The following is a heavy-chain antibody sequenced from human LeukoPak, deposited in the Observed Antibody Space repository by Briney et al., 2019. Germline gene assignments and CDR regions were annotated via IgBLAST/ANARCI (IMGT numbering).Heavy chain of an antibody. D-gene: IGHD3-22*01. CDR2: INQDGRAK. V-gene: IGHV3-7*01. Sequence: GGPLRLSCAASGFTFSNYWMSWVRQAPGKGLEWVGNINQDGRAKYYVDSVKGRFTISRDNAKNSVYLQMNSLRDEDTAVYYCASSHDSSGNDWGQGTLVTVSS. CDR1: GFTFSNYW. J-gene: IGHJ4*02. CDR3: ASSHDSSGND.